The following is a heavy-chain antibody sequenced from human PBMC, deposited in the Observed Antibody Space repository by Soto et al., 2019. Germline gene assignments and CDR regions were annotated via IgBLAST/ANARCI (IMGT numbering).Heavy chain of an antibody. CDR1: GGSFSGYY. V-gene: IGHV4-34*01. CDR2: INHSGST. D-gene: IGHD3-10*01. J-gene: IGHJ5*02. Sequence: QVQLQQWGAGLLKPSETLSLTCAVYGGSFSGYYWSWIRQPPGKGLEWIGEINHSGSTNYNPSLKSRVTISVDXXKXQXXLKLSSVTAADTAVYYCARERAVLLWFGGVSWFDPWGQGTLVTVSS. CDR3: ARERAVLLWFGGVSWFDP.